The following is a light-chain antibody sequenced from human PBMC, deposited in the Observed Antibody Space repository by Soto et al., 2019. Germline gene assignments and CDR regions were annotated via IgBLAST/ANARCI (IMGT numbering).Light chain of an antibody. CDR1: QSVSNY. CDR3: QQYGSSPPIT. CDR2: DAS. V-gene: IGKV3-11*01. J-gene: IGKJ5*01. Sequence: ENVLTQSPATLSLSPGERATLSCRASQSVSNYVAWYQQKPGQAPRLLIYDASNRATGIPARFSGSGSGTDFTLTISSLEPEDFAVYYCQQYGSSPPITFGQGTRLVIK.